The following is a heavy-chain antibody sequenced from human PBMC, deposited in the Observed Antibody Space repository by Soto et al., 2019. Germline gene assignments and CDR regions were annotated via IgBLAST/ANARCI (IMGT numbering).Heavy chain of an antibody. Sequence: GGSLRLSCAASGFTFSSYAMHWVRQAPGKGLEWVAVISYDGSNKYYADSVKGRFTISRDNSKNTLYLQMNSLRAEDTAVYYCARDQERYCSSTRCYFNAFSYYYYGMDVWGQGTTVTVSS. CDR2: ISYDGSNK. J-gene: IGHJ6*02. V-gene: IGHV3-30-3*01. CDR1: GFTFSSYA. D-gene: IGHD2-2*01. CDR3: ARDQERYCSSTRCYFNAFSYYYYGMDV.